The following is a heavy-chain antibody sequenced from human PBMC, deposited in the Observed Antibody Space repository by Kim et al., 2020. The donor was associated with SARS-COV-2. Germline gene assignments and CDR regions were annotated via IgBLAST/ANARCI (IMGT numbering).Heavy chain of an antibody. J-gene: IGHJ4*02. Sequence: SVKVSCKASGGTFSSYAISWVRQAPGQGLEWMGGIIPIFGTANYAQKFQGRVTITADESTSTAYMELSSLRSEDTAVYYCAREPVPGYCTGGVCHVFDYWGQGTLVTVSS. CDR2: IIPIFGTA. CDR1: GGTFSSYA. V-gene: IGHV1-69*13. CDR3: AREPVPGYCTGGVCHVFDY. D-gene: IGHD2-8*02.